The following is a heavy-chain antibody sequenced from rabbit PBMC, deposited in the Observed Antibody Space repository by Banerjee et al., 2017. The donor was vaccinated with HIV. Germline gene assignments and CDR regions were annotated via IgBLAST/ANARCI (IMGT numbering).Heavy chain of an antibody. Sequence: QQQLVESGGGLVKPGASLTLTCTASGFSFSSGYDMCWVRQAPGKGPEWIACIYNGDGSTYYATWVNGRFTISRSTSLNTVTLQMTNLTAADTATYFCARRGAGDAADGRAINLWGPGTLVTVS. D-gene: IGHD6-1*01. CDR3: ARRGAGDAADGRAINL. CDR2: IYNGDGST. V-gene: IGHV1S47*01. J-gene: IGHJ4*01. CDR1: GFSFSSGYD.